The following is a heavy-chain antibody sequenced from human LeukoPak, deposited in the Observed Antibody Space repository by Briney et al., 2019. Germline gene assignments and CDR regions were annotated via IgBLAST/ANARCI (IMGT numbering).Heavy chain of an antibody. CDR2: ISASGETT. CDR3: ARGLVSGAYTFDW. D-gene: IGHD3-16*01. CDR1: RFTFSICA. V-gene: IGHV3-48*03. Sequence: GGSLRLSCAASRFTFSICAMHWVRQAPGKGLEWVSHISASGETTYYADSVKGRFTISRDNARNSLYLQMNTLSVEDTAVYYCARGLVSGAYTFDWWGQGTMVTVSS. J-gene: IGHJ3*01.